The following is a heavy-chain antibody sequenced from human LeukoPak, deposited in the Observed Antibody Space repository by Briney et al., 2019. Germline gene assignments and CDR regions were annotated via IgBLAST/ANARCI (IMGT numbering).Heavy chain of an antibody. CDR2: IYRFGNT. V-gene: IGHV4-4*08. CDR3: AGRGQRYFRD. Sequence: SETLSLTCTVSGDSISSDYWSWIRQPPGKGLEWIGYIYRFGNTDYNPSLMRRVTISLDTSKKQLSPNLTSVTAADTAVYYCAGRGQRYFRDWGQGTLVTVSS. J-gene: IGHJ1*01. CDR1: GDSISSDY.